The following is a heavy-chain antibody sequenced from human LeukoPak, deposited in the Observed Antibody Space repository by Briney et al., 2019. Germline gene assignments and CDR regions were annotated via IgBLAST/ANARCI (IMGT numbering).Heavy chain of an antibody. D-gene: IGHD5-12*01. Sequence: GGSLRLSCAASGLTFSNYAMSWVRQAPGKGLEWVSVICANDGNTYYADAVKGRFTISRDNSKDTLYLQMDSLRAEDTAVYYCARAQHSGYERYQYYFDYWGQGTLVTVSS. CDR1: GLTFSNYA. CDR3: ARAQHSGYERYQYYFDY. CDR2: ICANDGNT. J-gene: IGHJ4*02. V-gene: IGHV3-23*01.